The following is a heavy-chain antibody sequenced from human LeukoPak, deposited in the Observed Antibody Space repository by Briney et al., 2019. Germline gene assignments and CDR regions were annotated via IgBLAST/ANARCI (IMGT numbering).Heavy chain of an antibody. D-gene: IGHD6-13*01. Sequence: PGGSLRLSCAASGFTFDDYTMYWVRQVPGKGLACLCLMSWDGGSTYYADSVKGRFTISRDNSKSSLYLQMHSLRAEDTALYYCAKSGYSSSWTGFDYWGQGTLVTVSS. CDR2: MSWDGGST. CDR3: AKSGYSSSWTGFDY. J-gene: IGHJ4*02. CDR1: GFTFDDYT. V-gene: IGHV3-43*01.